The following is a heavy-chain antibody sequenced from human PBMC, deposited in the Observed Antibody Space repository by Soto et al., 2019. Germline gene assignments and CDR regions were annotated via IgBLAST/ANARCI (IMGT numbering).Heavy chain of an antibody. Sequence: SETLSLTCTVSGDSISGSYWSWIRQPPGKGLEWIGSIYYSGSTYYNPSLKSRVTISVDTSKNQFSLKLSSVTAADTAVYYCATQEVGGSYVYTFDPWGQGTLVTVSS. D-gene: IGHD1-26*01. J-gene: IGHJ5*02. CDR2: IYYSGST. CDR1: GDSISGSY. CDR3: ATQEVGGSYVYTFDP. V-gene: IGHV4-59*05.